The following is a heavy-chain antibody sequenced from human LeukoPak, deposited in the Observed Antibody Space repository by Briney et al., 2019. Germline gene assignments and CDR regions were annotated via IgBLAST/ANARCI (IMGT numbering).Heavy chain of an antibody. CDR3: ARLSIVGATNFDY. J-gene: IGHJ4*02. D-gene: IGHD1-26*01. Sequence: SETLSLTCTVSGASITSYYWSWIRQPPGKGLEWIGYIYYSGSTTYKPSLKSRVTISVDTSKNQFSLKLSSVTAADTAVYYCARLSIVGATNFDYWGQGTMVTVSS. CDR1: GASITSYY. CDR2: IYYSGST. V-gene: IGHV4-59*08.